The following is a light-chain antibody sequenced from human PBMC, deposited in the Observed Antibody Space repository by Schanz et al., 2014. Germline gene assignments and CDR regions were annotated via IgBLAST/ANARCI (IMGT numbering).Light chain of an antibody. CDR1: QTVGGY. V-gene: IGKV3-15*01. CDR3: QQYHNWPRT. Sequence: EIVLTQSPGTLSLSPGERATLSCRASQTVGGYLAWYQQKPGQATRLLIYGASIRATGIPARFSGSGSGTEFTLTISSLQSEDLAVYYCQQYHNWPRTFGQGTKLDIK. CDR2: GAS. J-gene: IGKJ2*01.